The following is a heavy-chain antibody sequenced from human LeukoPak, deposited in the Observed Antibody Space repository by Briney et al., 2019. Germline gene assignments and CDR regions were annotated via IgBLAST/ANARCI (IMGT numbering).Heavy chain of an antibody. CDR3: ARSYSNYASFDY. Sequence: SVKVSCKASGGTFSSYAISWVRQAPGQGLEWMGGIIPIFGTANYAQKFQGRVTITTDESTSTAYMELGSLRSEDTAVYYCARSYSNYASFDYWGQGTLVTVSS. CDR2: IIPIFGTA. CDR1: GGTFSSYA. J-gene: IGHJ4*02. V-gene: IGHV1-69*05. D-gene: IGHD4-11*01.